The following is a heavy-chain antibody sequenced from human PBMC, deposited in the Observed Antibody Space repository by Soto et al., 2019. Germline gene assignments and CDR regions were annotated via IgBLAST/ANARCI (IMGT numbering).Heavy chain of an antibody. V-gene: IGHV3-23*01. Sequence: GGSLRLSCAASGFTFSSYAMSWVRQAPGKGLEWVSGVSGSGGSTNYADSVKGRFTISRDNSKNTLYLQMNSLRAEDTAVYYCAKEGSDFWTGYGAYFDYWGQGTLVTVSS. D-gene: IGHD3-3*01. CDR2: VSGSGGST. CDR3: AKEGSDFWTGYGAYFDY. J-gene: IGHJ4*02. CDR1: GFTFSSYA.